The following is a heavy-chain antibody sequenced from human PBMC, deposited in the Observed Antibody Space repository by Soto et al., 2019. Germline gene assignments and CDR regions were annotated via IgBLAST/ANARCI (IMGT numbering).Heavy chain of an antibody. CDR3: AKGSYYSYGTDA. CDR1: GFTFDDYA. CDR2: ISWNSGSI. V-gene: IGHV3-9*01. J-gene: IGHJ6*04. Sequence: GGSLRLSCAASGFTFDDYAMHWVRQAPGKGLEWVSGISWNSGSIGYADSVKGRFTISRDNAKNSLYLQMNSLRAEDTALYYCAKGSYYSYGTDAWCKGTTVTVXS.